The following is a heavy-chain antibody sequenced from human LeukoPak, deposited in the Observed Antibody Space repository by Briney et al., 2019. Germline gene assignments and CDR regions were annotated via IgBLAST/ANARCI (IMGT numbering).Heavy chain of an antibody. V-gene: IGHV3-73*01. CDR2: IRSKTNSYAT. Sequence: GGSLRLSCAASGFTFSGSAMHWVRQASGKGLEWVGRIRSKTNSYATAYAASVKGRFTIFRDDSKNTAYLQMNSLKTEDTAVYYCTRQYYDFWSGYYPYFDYWGQGTLVTVSS. CDR3: TRQYYDFWSGYYPYFDY. CDR1: GFTFSGSA. D-gene: IGHD3-3*01. J-gene: IGHJ4*02.